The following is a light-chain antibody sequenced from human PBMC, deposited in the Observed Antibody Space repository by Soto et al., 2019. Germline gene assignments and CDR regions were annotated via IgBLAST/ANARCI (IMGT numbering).Light chain of an antibody. J-gene: IGKJ1*01. CDR2: AAS. V-gene: IGKV1-39*01. Sequence: DIQMNQSPSSLSASVGDRVTITWRASQSISSYLNWYQQKPGKAPKLLIYAASSLQSGVPSRFSGSGSGTDFTLPISSLQPEDFATYYCQQSYSTPWTFGQGTKVDIK. CDR1: QSISSY. CDR3: QQSYSTPWT.